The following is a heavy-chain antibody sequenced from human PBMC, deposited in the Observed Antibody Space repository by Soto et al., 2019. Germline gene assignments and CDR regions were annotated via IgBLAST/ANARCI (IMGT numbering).Heavy chain of an antibody. D-gene: IGHD1-26*01. CDR3: AGGDGIGGATYGMDV. CDR2: IYYSGST. J-gene: IGHJ6*02. V-gene: IGHV4-39*01. Sequence: PSETLSLTCTVSGGSISSSGYYWGWIRQPPGKGLEWIGSIYYSGSTYYNPSLKSRVTISVDTSKNQFSLKLSSVTAADTAVYYCAGGDGIGGATYGMDVWGQGTTVTVSS. CDR1: GGSISSSGYY.